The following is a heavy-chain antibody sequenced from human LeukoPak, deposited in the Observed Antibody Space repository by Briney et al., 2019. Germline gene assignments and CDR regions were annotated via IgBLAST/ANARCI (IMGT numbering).Heavy chain of an antibody. CDR2: ISSSTYI. V-gene: IGHV3-21*01. D-gene: IGHD3-16*01. CDR1: GFTSRTYG. Sequence: GGPLRLSCVASGFTSRTYGMNWVRQAPGKGLEWVSSISSSTYIHYADSVKGRFTISRDDAKNSLFLQMNSLGAEDTALYYCARDLSWGSDYWGQGTLITVSS. J-gene: IGHJ4*02. CDR3: ARDLSWGSDY.